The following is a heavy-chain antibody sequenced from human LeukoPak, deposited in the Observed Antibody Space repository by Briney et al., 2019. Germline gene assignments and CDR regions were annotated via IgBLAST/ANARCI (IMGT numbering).Heavy chain of an antibody. Sequence: GGSLRLSCAASGFTFSSYEMNWVRQAPGKGLEWVSYISSSGSTIYYADSVKGRFTISRDNAKNSLYLQMNSLRAEDTAVYYCARGGRWHSPGDWGQGTLVTVYS. D-gene: IGHD5-24*01. V-gene: IGHV3-48*03. CDR1: GFTFSSYE. J-gene: IGHJ4*02. CDR3: ARGGRWHSPGD. CDR2: ISSSGSTI.